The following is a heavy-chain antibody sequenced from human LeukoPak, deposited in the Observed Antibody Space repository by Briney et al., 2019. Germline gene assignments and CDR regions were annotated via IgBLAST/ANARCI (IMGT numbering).Heavy chain of an antibody. CDR3: ARDPGIAVAGLDYFDY. J-gene: IGHJ4*02. CDR1: GFTFSSYA. Sequence: GGSLRLSCAASGFTFSSYAMHWVRQAPGKGLEWVAVISYDGSNKYYADSVKGRFTISRDNSKNTLYLQMNSPRAEDTAVYYCARDPGIAVAGLDYFDYWGQGTLVTVSS. CDR2: ISYDGSNK. D-gene: IGHD6-19*01. V-gene: IGHV3-30-3*01.